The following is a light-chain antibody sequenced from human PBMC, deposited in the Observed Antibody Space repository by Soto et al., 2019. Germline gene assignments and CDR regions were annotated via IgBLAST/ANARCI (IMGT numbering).Light chain of an antibody. J-gene: IGKJ5*01. CDR2: GAS. V-gene: IGKV3-15*01. CDR3: QQYGGSPIT. CDR1: QSVGAT. Sequence: EIVMTQSPVTLSVFPWERATLSCRASQSVGATVAWYHQRPGQAPRLLISGASTRATGVPARVSASGSGTAFTLTITSLQSDDFALYFCQQYGGSPITFGLGTRLEI.